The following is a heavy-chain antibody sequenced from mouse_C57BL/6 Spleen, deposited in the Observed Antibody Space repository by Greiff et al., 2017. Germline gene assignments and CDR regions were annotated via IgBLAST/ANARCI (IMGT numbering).Heavy chain of an antibody. D-gene: IGHD2-4*01. J-gene: IGHJ3*01. CDR3: AKGHYDYDWFAY. CDR1: GFTFSDYG. Sequence: EVQGVESGGGLVKPGGSLKLSCAASGFTFSDYGMHWVRQAPEKGLEWVAYISSGSSTIYYAETVKGRFTISRDNAKNTLFLQLTSLRSEDTAMXYCAKGHYDYDWFAYWGQGTLVTVSA. V-gene: IGHV5-17*01. CDR2: ISSGSSTI.